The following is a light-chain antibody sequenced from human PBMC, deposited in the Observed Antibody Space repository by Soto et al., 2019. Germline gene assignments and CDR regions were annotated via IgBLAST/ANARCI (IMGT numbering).Light chain of an antibody. J-gene: IGKJ4*01. Sequence: EIVLTQSPATLSLSPGERATLSCRASQSVSSYLAWYQQKPGQAPRLLIYDASNGATGIPARFSGSGSGTDFTLTISSLEPEDFAVYYCQQRRGTFGGGTKVEIK. CDR1: QSVSSY. V-gene: IGKV3-11*01. CDR2: DAS. CDR3: QQRRGT.